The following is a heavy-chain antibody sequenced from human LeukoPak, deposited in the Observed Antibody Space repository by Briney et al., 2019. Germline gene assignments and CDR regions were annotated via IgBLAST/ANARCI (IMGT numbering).Heavy chain of an antibody. CDR2: INHSGST. Sequence: KPSETLSLTCAVYGGSFSGYYCSWIRQPPGKGLEWIGEINHSGSTNYNPSLKSRVTISVDTSKNQFSLKLSSVTAADTAVYYCARGLYSSSWYFSHFDYWGQGTLVTVSS. CDR1: GGSFSGYY. D-gene: IGHD6-13*01. J-gene: IGHJ4*02. V-gene: IGHV4-34*01. CDR3: ARGLYSSSWYFSHFDY.